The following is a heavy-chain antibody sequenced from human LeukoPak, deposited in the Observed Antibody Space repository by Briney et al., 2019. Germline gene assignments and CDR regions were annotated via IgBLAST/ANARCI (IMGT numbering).Heavy chain of an antibody. D-gene: IGHD6-13*01. Sequence: ASVKVSCKASGYTFTGYYIHWVRQAPGQGLEWLGWINPNSGGTNYAQKFQGRVTMTRDTSINTAYMELSGLKSDDTAIYYCAKEHQQLSFFRFDPWGQGSLVTVSS. V-gene: IGHV1-2*02. CDR2: INPNSGGT. J-gene: IGHJ5*02. CDR1: GYTFTGYY. CDR3: AKEHQQLSFFRFDP.